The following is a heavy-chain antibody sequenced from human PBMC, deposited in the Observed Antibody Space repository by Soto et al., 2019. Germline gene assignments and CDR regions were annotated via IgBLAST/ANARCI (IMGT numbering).Heavy chain of an antibody. CDR1: GYTFTSYY. CDR3: ARDYCSSTSCYYYFDY. Sequence: ASVKVSCKASGYTFTSYYMHWVRQAPGQGLEWMGIINPSGGSTSYAQKFQGRVTMTRDTSTSTVYMELSSLRSEDTAVYYCARDYCSSTSCYYYFDYWGQGTLVTVSS. D-gene: IGHD2-2*01. V-gene: IGHV1-46*01. J-gene: IGHJ4*02. CDR2: INPSGGST.